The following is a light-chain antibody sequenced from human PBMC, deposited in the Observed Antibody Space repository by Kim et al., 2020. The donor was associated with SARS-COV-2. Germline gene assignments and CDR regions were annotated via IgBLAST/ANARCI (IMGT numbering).Light chain of an antibody. Sequence: VTISCPRNSGSIYSNSVQWFQQRPGSPPAIVMYETNRRPSGVPDRFSGSIDSSSNSASLTISGLKTEDEADYYCQSYYDSEYHWVFGGGTQLTVL. CDR3: QSYYDSEYHWV. J-gene: IGLJ2*01. V-gene: IGLV6-57*01. CDR2: ETN. CDR1: SGSIYSNS.